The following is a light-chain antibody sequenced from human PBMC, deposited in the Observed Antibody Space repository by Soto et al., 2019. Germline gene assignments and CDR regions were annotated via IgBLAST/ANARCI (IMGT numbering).Light chain of an antibody. V-gene: IGKV3-15*01. CDR2: GAS. J-gene: IGKJ1*01. CDR3: QQYNNWPQT. Sequence: VMTQAPATLSVSPVERATLSCMASQTINNNVAWYQLKDGQVPRLLIYGASTRATDVPARFSGSGSGTEFTLTISSLQSEDFAEYHCQQYNNWPQTFGQGNKGDIK. CDR1: QTINNN.